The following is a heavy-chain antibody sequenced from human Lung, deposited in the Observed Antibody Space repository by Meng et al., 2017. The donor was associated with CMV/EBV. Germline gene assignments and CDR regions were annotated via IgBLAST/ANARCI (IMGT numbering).Heavy chain of an antibody. CDR3: ASLFCGPTTCYYFDW. CDR1: GFTFNTYW. J-gene: IGHJ4*02. D-gene: IGHD2-21*01. Sequence: GESXKISCVASGFTFNTYWMTWVRQAPGKGLEWVAGIKPDGSDKYYVDSVKGRFTISRDNAKNSLYLVMNSLRAEDTAVYYCASLFCGPTTCYYFDWWGQGTLVTVSS. V-gene: IGHV3-7*01. CDR2: IKPDGSDK.